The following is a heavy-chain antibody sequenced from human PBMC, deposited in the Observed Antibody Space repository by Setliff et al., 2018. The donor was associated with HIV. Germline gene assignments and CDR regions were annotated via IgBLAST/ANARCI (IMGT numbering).Heavy chain of an antibody. CDR3: AGSRGYFFKAE. CDR1: GFTFSSYS. J-gene: IGHJ4*02. CDR2: ISSSSAYI. Sequence: GGSLRLSCAASGFTFSSYSMNWVRQAPGKGLEWVSSISSSSAYIYYADSVKGRFAISRDNAKDSLYLQMNSLRGEDTAVYYCAGSRGYFFKAEWGQGTLVTVSS. D-gene: IGHD3-22*01. V-gene: IGHV3-21*01.